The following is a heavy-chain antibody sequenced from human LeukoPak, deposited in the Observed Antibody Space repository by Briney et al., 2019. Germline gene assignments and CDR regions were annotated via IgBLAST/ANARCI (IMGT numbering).Heavy chain of an antibody. Sequence: SETLSLTCTVSGGSISSYYWSWIRQPPGKGLEWIGYIYNSGSTNYNPSLKSRVTISADTSKDQFSLKLTSVTAADTAVYYCARQWQRITAAGEIDYWGQGTLVTVSS. D-gene: IGHD6-13*01. J-gene: IGHJ4*02. CDR3: ARQWQRITAAGEIDY. CDR2: IYNSGST. V-gene: IGHV4-59*08. CDR1: GGSISSYY.